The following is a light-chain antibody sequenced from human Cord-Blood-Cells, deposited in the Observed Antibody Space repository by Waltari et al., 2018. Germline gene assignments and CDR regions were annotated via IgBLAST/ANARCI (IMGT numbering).Light chain of an antibody. CDR2: AAS. CDR1: QSISSY. CDR3: QQSYSTPQELT. Sequence: DIQMTKSPSSLSAYVGDRVTLTCRASQSISSYLNWYQQKPGKAPKLLIYAASSLQSGVPSRFSGSGSGTDFTLTISSLQPEDFATYYCQQSYSTPQELTFGGGTKVEIK. J-gene: IGKJ4*01. V-gene: IGKV1-39*01.